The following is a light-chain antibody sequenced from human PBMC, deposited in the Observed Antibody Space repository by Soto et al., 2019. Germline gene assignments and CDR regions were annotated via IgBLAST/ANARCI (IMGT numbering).Light chain of an antibody. V-gene: IGLV2-23*01. CDR2: EGS. J-gene: IGLJ1*01. CDR1: SSDVGSHNL. CDR3: CSYAGSSTSYV. Sequence: QSVLTQPASVSGSPGQSITISCTGTSSDVGSHNLVSWYQQHPGKAPKLMIFEGSKRPSGVSNRFSGSKSGNTASLTISGLQAEDEADYYCCSYAGSSTSYVFGPGTKLTVL.